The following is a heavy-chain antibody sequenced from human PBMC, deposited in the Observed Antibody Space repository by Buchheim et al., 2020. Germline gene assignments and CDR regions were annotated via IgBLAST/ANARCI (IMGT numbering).Heavy chain of an antibody. Sequence: EVQLVESGGGLVQPGGSLKLSCAASGFTFSNYWMHWVRQVPGKGLVWVSRIRYDGSATGYADSVKGRFTISRDNGKNMLYLQMNSLRADDTAVYVCAKTDWLDTWGQGTL. CDR3: AKTDWLDT. CDR1: GFTFSNYW. V-gene: IGHV3-74*01. CDR2: IRYDGSAT. J-gene: IGHJ5*02. D-gene: IGHD1-1*01.